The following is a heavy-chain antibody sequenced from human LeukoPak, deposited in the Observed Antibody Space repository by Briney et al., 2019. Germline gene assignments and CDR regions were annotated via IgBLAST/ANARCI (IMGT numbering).Heavy chain of an antibody. CDR2: INHSGST. CDR1: GGSFSGYY. J-gene: IGHJ4*02. D-gene: IGHD3-10*01. V-gene: IGHV4-34*01. CDR3: ATHTAFDYFDY. Sequence: PSETLSLTCAVYGGSFSGYYWSWIRQPPGRGLEWIGEINHSGSTNYNPSLKSRVTISVDTSKNQFSLKLSSVTAADTAVYYCATHTAFDYFDYWGQGTLATVSS.